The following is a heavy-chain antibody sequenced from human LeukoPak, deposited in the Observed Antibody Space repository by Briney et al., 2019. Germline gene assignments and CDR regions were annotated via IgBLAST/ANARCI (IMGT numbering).Heavy chain of an antibody. Sequence: GGSLRLSCAASGFTFSSFGMSWVRQAQGKGLEWVSAISGSGDSTYYADSVKGRFTISRDNSKNTLYLQMNSLRAEDTAVYYCAKDRPFLRYFDWLLEWGQGTLVTVSS. J-gene: IGHJ4*02. CDR2: ISGSGDST. D-gene: IGHD3-9*01. CDR3: AKDRPFLRYFDWLLE. CDR1: GFTFSSFG. V-gene: IGHV3-23*01.